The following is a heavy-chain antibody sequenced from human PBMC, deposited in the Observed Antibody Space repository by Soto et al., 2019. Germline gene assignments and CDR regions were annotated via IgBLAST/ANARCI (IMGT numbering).Heavy chain of an antibody. CDR1: GGSFSGYY. D-gene: IGHD4-17*01. V-gene: IGHV4-34*01. CDR2: INHSGST. J-gene: IGHJ6*03. CDR3: ARTDYGDYYYYYMDV. Sequence: PSETLSLTCAVYGGSFSGYYWSWIRQPPGKGLEWIGEINHSGSTNYNPSLKSRVTISVDTSKNQFSLKLSSVTAAYTAVYYCARTDYGDYYYYYMDVWGKGTTVTVSS.